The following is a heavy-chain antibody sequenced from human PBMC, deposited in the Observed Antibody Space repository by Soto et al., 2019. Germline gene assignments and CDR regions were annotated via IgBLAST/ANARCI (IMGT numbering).Heavy chain of an antibody. V-gene: IGHV3-53*04. D-gene: IGHD2-2*01. J-gene: IGHJ6*02. CDR2: IYSGGST. CDR3: ARDLVVANYYYYGMDV. CDR1: GFTVSSNY. Sequence: PGGSLRLSCAASGFTVSSNYMSWVRQAPGKGLEWVSVIYSGGSTYYADSVKGRFTISRHNSKNTLYLQMNSLRAEDTAVYYCARDLVVANYYYYGMDVWGQGTTVTVSS.